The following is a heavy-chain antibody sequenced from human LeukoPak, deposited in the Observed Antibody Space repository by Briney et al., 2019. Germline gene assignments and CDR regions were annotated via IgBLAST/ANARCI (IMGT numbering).Heavy chain of an antibody. CDR1: GGSISSYY. V-gene: IGHV4-59*08. CDR2: IYYTGST. Sequence: PSEILSLTCTVSGGSISSYYWSWIRQPPGKGLEWIGYIYYTGSTNYNPSLKSRVTISVDTSKNQFSLKLSSVTAADTAVYYCARHSTSGWNWFDPWGQGTLVTVSS. J-gene: IGHJ5*02. CDR3: ARHSTSGWNWFDP. D-gene: IGHD6-19*01.